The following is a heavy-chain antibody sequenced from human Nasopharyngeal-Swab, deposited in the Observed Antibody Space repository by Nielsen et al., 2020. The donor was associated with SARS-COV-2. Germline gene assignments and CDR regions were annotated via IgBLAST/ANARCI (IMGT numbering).Heavy chain of an antibody. J-gene: IGHJ3*01. CDR1: GDSVSNDRAA. V-gene: IGHV6-1*01. CDR3: ARIQQQLPGIV. CDR2: TWCRSQWNY. D-gene: IGHD6-13*01. Sequence: SETLSLTCAISGDSVSNDRAAWSWIRQSPSRGLEWLGRTWCRSQWNYDYAVSVRGRVAVNPDTSKNQFSLYLNSVTPDDTAVYYCARIQQQLPGIVWGQGTMVTVSS.